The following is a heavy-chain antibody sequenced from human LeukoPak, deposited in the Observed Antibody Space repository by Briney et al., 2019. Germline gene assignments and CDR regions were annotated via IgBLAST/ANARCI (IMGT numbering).Heavy chain of an antibody. J-gene: IGHJ6*03. CDR1: GFTFSSYE. Sequence: PGRSLRLSCAASGFTFSSYEMNWVRQAPGKGLEWVSYISSSGSTIYYADSVKGRFTISRDNAKNSLYLQMNSLRAEDTAVYYCARGYFDWLPPYYYYMDVWGKGTTVTISS. D-gene: IGHD3-9*01. V-gene: IGHV3-48*03. CDR2: ISSSGSTI. CDR3: ARGYFDWLPPYYYYMDV.